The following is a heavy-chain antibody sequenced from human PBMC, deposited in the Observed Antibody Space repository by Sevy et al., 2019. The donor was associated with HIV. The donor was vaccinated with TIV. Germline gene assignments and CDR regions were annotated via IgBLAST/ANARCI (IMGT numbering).Heavy chain of an antibody. D-gene: IGHD3-9*01. CDR2: IWYDGSNK. V-gene: IGHV3-33*01. CDR3: ARAEGRRYFDPSGWFDP. CDR1: GFNLRNYG. Sequence: GGSLRLSCAASGFNLRNYGMHLVRQAPGKGLEWVAVIWYDGSNKYYGDSVKGRFTISRDNSKNTVYLQMNSLRAEETALYYCARAEGRRYFDPSGWFDPWGQGTLVTVSS. J-gene: IGHJ5*02.